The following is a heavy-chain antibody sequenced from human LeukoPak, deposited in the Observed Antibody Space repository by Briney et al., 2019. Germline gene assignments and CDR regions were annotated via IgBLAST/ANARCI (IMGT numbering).Heavy chain of an antibody. Sequence: PGGSLRLSCAASGFTFSGYWMSWVRQAPGKGLEWVANIRQDGSEKYYVDSVKGRFTISRDNAKNSLYLQMNSLRAEDTAVYYCAESRPTPHAFAIWGLGTMVTVSS. CDR1: GFTFSGYW. CDR3: AESRPTPHAFAI. J-gene: IGHJ3*02. CDR2: IRQDGSEK. V-gene: IGHV3-7*05.